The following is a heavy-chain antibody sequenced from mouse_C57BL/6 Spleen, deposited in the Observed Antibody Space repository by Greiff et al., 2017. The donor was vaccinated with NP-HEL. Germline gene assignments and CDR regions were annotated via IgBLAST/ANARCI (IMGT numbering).Heavy chain of an antibody. CDR1: GYTFTDYN. D-gene: IGHD1-1*01. J-gene: IGHJ4*01. Sequence: EVQLQQSGPELVKPGASVKMSCKASGYTFTDYNMHWVKQSHGKSLEWIGYINPNNGGTSYNQKFKGKATLTVNKSSSTAYMELRSLTAVDSAVYYCARAHYYGSSYDYAMDYWGQGTSVTVSS. CDR3: ARAHYYGSSYDYAMDY. CDR2: INPNNGGT. V-gene: IGHV1-22*01.